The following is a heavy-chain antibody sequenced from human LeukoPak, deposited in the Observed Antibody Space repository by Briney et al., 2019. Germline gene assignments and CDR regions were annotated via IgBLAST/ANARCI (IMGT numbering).Heavy chain of an antibody. V-gene: IGHV3-49*04. Sequence: GGSLRLSCTASGFTFGDYAMTWVRQAPGKGLEWVGFIRSKIYGGTPEYAASVKGRFTISRDDSQGIAYLQMNSLITEDTAVYYCSRDQTPYYWGQGTLVTVSS. CDR1: GFTFGDYA. J-gene: IGHJ4*02. CDR3: SRDQTPYY. CDR2: IRSKIYGGTP.